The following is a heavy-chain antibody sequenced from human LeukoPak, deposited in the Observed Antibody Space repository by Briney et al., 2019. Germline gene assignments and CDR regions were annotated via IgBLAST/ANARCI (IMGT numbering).Heavy chain of an antibody. J-gene: IGHJ4*02. CDR2: ISAGGGTT. V-gene: IGHV3-23*01. CDR3: AKDRDGGSNTRAKRFDC. CDR1: GFTFSNYA. D-gene: IGHD3-16*01. Sequence: PGGSLRLSCAASGFTFSNYAMSWVRQAPGEGLQWVSGISAGGGTTYYADSVKGRFTISRDKSQSTLYLQMNSLRAEDTAVYYCAKDRDGGSNTRAKRFDCWGQGTLVTVSS.